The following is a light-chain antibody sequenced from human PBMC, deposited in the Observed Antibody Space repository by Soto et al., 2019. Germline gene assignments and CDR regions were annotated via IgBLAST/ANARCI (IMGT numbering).Light chain of an antibody. CDR3: ASYAGSSSV. V-gene: IGLV2-8*01. CDR2: EVT. CDR1: SSDVGAYNF. J-gene: IGLJ1*01. Sequence: QSALTQPPSASGSPGQSVTISCTGTSSDVGAYNFVSWLQQHPGKAPKLIIFEVTKRPSGVPDRFSGSKSGNTASLTVSGLQAEDEADYYCASYAGSSSVFGTGTKLTVL.